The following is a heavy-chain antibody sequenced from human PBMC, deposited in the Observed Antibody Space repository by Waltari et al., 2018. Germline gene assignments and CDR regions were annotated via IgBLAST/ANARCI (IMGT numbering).Heavy chain of an antibody. CDR1: GGSISSGSYY. J-gene: IGHJ4*02. V-gene: IGHV4-61*02. CDR2: IYTSGST. D-gene: IGHD1-7*01. CDR3: ATQLELGSVVIVPFDY. Sequence: QVQLQESGPGLVKPSQTLSLTCTVSGGSISSGSYYWSWIRQPAGKGLEWIGRIYTSGSTNYNPSLKSRVTISVDTSKNQFSLKLSSVTAADTAVYYCATQLELGSVVIVPFDYWGQGTLVTVSS.